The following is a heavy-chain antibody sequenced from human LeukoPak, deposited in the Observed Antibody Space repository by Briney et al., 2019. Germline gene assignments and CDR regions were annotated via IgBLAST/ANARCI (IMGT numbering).Heavy chain of an antibody. CDR3: ARGLDSSSWYYYYGMDV. J-gene: IGHJ6*02. D-gene: IGHD6-13*01. V-gene: IGHV3-23*01. CDR2: ISGSGGST. Sequence: PGGSLRLSCAASGFTFSSYAMSWVRQAPGKGLEWVSAISGSGGSTYYADSVKGRSTISRDNSKNTLYLQMNSLRAEDTAVYYCARGLDSSSWYYYYGMDVWGQGTTVTVSS. CDR1: GFTFSSYA.